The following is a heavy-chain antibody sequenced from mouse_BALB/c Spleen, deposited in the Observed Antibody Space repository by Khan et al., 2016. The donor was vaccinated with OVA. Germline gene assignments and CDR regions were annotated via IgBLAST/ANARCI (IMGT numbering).Heavy chain of an antibody. CDR1: GFTFSSYG. D-gene: IGHD4-1*01. V-gene: IGHV5-6*01. CDR2: ISSDGDYT. Sequence: EVELVESGGDLVKPGGSLKLSCAASGFTFSSYGMSWVRQTPDKRLEWVATISSDGDYTYYPDSVKGRFTISRHTAKNTLYLQMSSLKYEDTARYYCASRLTGSFAYWGQGTLVTVSA. CDR3: ASRLTGSFAY. J-gene: IGHJ3*01.